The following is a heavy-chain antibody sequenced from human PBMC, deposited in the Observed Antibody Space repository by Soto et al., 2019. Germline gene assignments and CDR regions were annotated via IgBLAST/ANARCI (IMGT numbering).Heavy chain of an antibody. CDR2: IYSGGST. Sequence: GGSLRLSCAASGFTVSINYMSWVRQAPGKGLEWVSVIYSGGSTYYADSVKGRFTISRDNSKNTLYLQMNSLRAEDTAVYYCATTLIVVVVAATGAFDIWGQGTMVTVSS. D-gene: IGHD2-15*01. V-gene: IGHV3-66*01. J-gene: IGHJ3*02. CDR3: ATTLIVVVVAATGAFDI. CDR1: GFTVSINY.